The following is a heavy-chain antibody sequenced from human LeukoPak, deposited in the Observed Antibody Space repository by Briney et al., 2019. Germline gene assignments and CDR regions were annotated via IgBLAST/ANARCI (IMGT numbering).Heavy chain of an antibody. CDR1: GFTFDDYG. CDR3: ARVLAMVRGVIEGYFDY. CDR2: INWNGGST. V-gene: IGHV3-20*04. D-gene: IGHD3-10*01. J-gene: IGHJ4*02. Sequence: GGSLRLSCAASGFTFDDYGMSWVRQAPGKGLEWVSGINWNGGSTGYADSVKGRFTISRDNAKNSLYLQMNSLRAEDTALYYCARVLAMVRGVIEGYFDYWGQGTLVTVSS.